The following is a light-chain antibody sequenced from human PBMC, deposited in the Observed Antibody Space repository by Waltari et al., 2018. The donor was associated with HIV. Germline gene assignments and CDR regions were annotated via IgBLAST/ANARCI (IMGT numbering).Light chain of an antibody. CDR3: SSYTSSSAYV. CDR2: EVS. CDR1: SSYVGGYTY. Sequence: QSPLTQPASVSGSPGQSITISCPGTSSYVGGYTYAPWYQQHPGKAPNLMIDEVSNRPSGVSNRFSGSKSGNTASLTISGLQAEDEADYYCSSYTSSSAYVFGTGTKVTVL. V-gene: IGLV2-14*01. J-gene: IGLJ1*01.